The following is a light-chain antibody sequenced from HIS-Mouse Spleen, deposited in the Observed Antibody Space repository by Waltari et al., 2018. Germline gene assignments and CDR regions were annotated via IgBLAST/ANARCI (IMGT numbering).Light chain of an antibody. CDR2: EVS. V-gene: IGLV2-18*02. CDR1: SSDVGSDNR. CDR3: SSYTSSSTV. J-gene: IGLJ1*01. Sequence: QSALTQPPSVSGSPGQSVTISCTGTSSDVGSDNRVSWYQQPPGTAPKLMSYEVSTRPSGVPDRFSGSKSGNTASLTISGLQAEDEADYYCSSYTSSSTVFGTGTKVTVL.